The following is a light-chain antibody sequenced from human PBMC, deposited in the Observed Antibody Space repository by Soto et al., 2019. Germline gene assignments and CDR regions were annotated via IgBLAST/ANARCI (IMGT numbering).Light chain of an antibody. V-gene: IGLV2-14*01. CDR1: SSDVGGYNY. Sequence: QSALTQPASVSGSPGQSITISCTGTSSDVGGYNYVSWYQQHPGKAPKLIIYDVSNRPSGVSNRFSGSKSGNTASLTISGHHDEDEADYYCSSYTSSSTYVFGTGTKLTVL. CDR3: SSYTSSSTYV. J-gene: IGLJ1*01. CDR2: DVS.